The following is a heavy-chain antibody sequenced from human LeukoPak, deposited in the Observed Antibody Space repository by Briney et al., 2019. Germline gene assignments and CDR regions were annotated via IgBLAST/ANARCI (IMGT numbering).Heavy chain of an antibody. D-gene: IGHD3-9*01. J-gene: IGHJ5*02. CDR1: GYTFTSYY. Sequence: ASVKVSCKASGYTFTSYYMHWVRQAPGQGLEWMGIINPSGGSTSYAQKFQGRVTMTRDTSTSTVYMELRSLRSDDTAVYYCARDPNYDILTGYNWFDPWGQGTLVTVSS. V-gene: IGHV1-46*01. CDR3: ARDPNYDILTGYNWFDP. CDR2: INPSGGST.